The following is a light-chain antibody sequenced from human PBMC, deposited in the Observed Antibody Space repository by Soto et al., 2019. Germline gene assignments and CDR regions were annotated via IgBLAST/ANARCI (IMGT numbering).Light chain of an antibody. J-gene: IGKJ1*01. CDR1: QSVSSSY. V-gene: IGKV3-20*01. Sequence: EIVLTQSPGTLSLSPGERATLSCRASQSVSSSYLAWYQQKPGQAPRLLIYGVSSRATGIPDRFSGSESGTDFTLTISRLEPEDFAVYYCQQYGSSPWTFGQGTKVEIK. CDR2: GVS. CDR3: QQYGSSPWT.